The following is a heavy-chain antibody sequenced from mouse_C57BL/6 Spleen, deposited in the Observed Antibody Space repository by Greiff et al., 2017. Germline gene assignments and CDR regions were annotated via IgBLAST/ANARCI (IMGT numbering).Heavy chain of an antibody. CDR2: IDPTDSYT. D-gene: IGHD2-3*01. CDR1: GYTFTSYW. CDR3: AREGYDSAKDY. Sequence: QVQLQQSGAELVMPGASVKLSCKASGYTFTSYWMHWVKQRPGQGLEWIGEIDPTDSYTNYNQKFKGKSTLTVDKSSSTAYMQLSSLTSEDSAVYYCAREGYDSAKDYWGQGTSVTVSS. V-gene: IGHV1-69*01. J-gene: IGHJ4*01.